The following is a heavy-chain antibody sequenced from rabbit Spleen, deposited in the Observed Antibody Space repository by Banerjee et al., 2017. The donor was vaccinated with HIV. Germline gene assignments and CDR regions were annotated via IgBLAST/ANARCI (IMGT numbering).Heavy chain of an antibody. V-gene: IGHV1S45*01. CDR1: GSSFSSSDY. CDR3: ARDTGSSFSSYGMDL. J-gene: IGHJ6*01. D-gene: IGHD8-1*01. CDR2: IAGSSSGFT. Sequence: QEQLEESGGDLAKPGASLPLSCTASGSSFSSSDYMCWARPAPGKGLEWISCIAGSSSGFTYSASWAKGRFTISKTSSTTVTLQMTSLTAADTATYFCARDTGSSFSSYGMDLWGPGTLVTVS.